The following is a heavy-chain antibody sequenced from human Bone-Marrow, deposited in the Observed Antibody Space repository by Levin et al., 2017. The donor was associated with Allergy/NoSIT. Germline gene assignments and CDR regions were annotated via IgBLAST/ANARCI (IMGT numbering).Heavy chain of an antibody. J-gene: IGHJ6*02. CDR3: ARDQGGSSAGYYYYGMDV. CDR2: INPNSGGT. V-gene: IGHV1-2*04. D-gene: IGHD6-6*01. CDR1: GYTFTGYY. Sequence: GESLKISCKASGYTFTGYYMHWVRQAPGQGLEWMGWINPNSGGTNYAQKFQGWVTMTRDTSISTAYMELSRLRSDDTAVYYCARDQGGSSAGYYYYGMDVWGQGTTVTVSS.